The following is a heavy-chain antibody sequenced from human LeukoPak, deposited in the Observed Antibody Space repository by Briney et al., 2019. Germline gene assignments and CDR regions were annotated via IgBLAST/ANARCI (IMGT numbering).Heavy chain of an antibody. CDR2: ISGSGGST. CDR3: AKGIQLWFLHYFDY. Sequence: GGSLRLSCAASGFTFSSYAMSWVRQAPGKGLERVSAISGSGGSTYYAGSVKGRFTISRDNSKNTLYLQMNSLRAEDTAVYYCAKGIQLWFLHYFDYWGQGTLVTVSS. J-gene: IGHJ4*02. CDR1: GFTFSSYA. V-gene: IGHV3-23*01. D-gene: IGHD5-18*01.